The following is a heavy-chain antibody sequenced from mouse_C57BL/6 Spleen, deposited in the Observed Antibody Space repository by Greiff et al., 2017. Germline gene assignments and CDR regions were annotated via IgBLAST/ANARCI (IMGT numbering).Heavy chain of an antibody. CDR3: ARSADGYGYFDY. CDR1: GFNIKNTY. J-gene: IGHJ2*01. D-gene: IGHD2-2*01. CDR2: IDPANGNT. Sequence: VQLQQSVAELVRPGASVKLSCTASGFNIKNTYMHWVKQRPEQGLEWIGKIDPANGNTKYAPKFQGKATITAAKSSSTAYLQLSSLTSEDTAVYYCARSADGYGYFDYWGQGTTLTVSS. V-gene: IGHV14-3*01.